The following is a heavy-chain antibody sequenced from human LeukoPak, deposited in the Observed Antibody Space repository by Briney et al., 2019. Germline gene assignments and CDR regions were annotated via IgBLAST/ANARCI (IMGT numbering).Heavy chain of an antibody. CDR3: ARDLRIVSGSYLDY. V-gene: IGHV3-30*02. J-gene: IGHJ4*02. CDR2: IRYDRRNQ. D-gene: IGHD1-26*01. CDR1: GFTFSSYG. Sequence: GGSLRLSCAASGFTFSSYGMHWVRQAPGKGLEWVAFIRYDRRNQYYADSVKGRFTISRDNSKNTLYLQMNSLRAEDTAIYYCARDLRIVSGSYLDYWGQGTLVTVSS.